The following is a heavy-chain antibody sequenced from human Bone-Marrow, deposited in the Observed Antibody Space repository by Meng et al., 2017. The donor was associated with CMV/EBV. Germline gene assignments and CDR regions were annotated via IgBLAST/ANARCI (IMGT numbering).Heavy chain of an antibody. CDR2: INPNSGGT. Sequence: ASVKVYCKASGYTFTGYDMHWVRQDPGQWLEWMGWINPNSGGTNYAQKFQGRVTMTRDTSIRTAYMELSRLRSDDTAVYYCARDPTDSGDSSGWFADYWGQGTLVAFSS. V-gene: IGHV1-2*02. CDR1: GYTFTGYD. J-gene: IGHJ4*02. CDR3: ARDPTDSGDSSGWFADY. D-gene: IGHD6-19*01.